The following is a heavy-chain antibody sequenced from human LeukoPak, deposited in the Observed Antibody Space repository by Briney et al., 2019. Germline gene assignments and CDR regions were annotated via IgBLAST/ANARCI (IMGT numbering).Heavy chain of an antibody. CDR1: GFTFSSYG. J-gene: IGHJ4*02. CDR2: ISYDGSNK. Sequence: GRSLRLSCAASGFTFSSYGMHWVRQAPGKGLEWAAVISYDGSNKYYADSVKGRFTISRDNSKNTLYLQMNSLRAEDAAVYYCATSGYSSGWVLGYWGQGTLVTVSS. V-gene: IGHV3-30*03. CDR3: ATSGYSSGWVLGY. D-gene: IGHD6-19*01.